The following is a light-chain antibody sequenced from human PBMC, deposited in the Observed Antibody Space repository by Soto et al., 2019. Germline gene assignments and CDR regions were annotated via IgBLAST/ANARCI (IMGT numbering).Light chain of an antibody. Sequence: QSALTQPPSASGSPGQSVTISCTGTSSDVGGYNYVSWYQQHPGKAPKLMIYEVSNRPSGVSNRFSGSKSGNTASLTISGLQAEDEADYYCSSYTSSSTPVYVFGTGTKVTVL. CDR2: EVS. CDR1: SSDVGGYNY. CDR3: SSYTSSSTPVYV. J-gene: IGLJ1*01. V-gene: IGLV2-14*01.